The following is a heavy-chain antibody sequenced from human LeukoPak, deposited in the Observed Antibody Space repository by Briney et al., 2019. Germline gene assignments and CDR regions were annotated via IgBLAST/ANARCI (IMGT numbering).Heavy chain of an antibody. CDR3: ARANFLYCSSSTCPFDY. CDR1: GYTFTDYY. Sequence: ALVKVSCKASGYTFTDYYMHWVRQAPGQGFEWMGWINPNDGGTNYAQKFQGRVTMTRDTSISTAHMEVSRLRSDDTAVYYCARANFLYCSSSTCPFDYWGQGTLVTVSS. J-gene: IGHJ4*02. CDR2: INPNDGGT. D-gene: IGHD2-2*01. V-gene: IGHV1-2*02.